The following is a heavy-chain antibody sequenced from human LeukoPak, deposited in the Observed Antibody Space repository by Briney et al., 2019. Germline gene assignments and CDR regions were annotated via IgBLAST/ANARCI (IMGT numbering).Heavy chain of an antibody. V-gene: IGHV4-4*07. Sequence: TSETLSLTCTVSGGSISGYCWSWIRQPAGKGLEWIGRIYATGTTNYNPPLKSRVTMSVDTSKNQFSLNLTPVTAADTAVYYCAREGGGSNRCLDWGQGTLVTVSS. CDR1: GGSISGYC. D-gene: IGHD3-16*02. CDR2: IYATGTT. CDR3: AREGGGSNRCLD. J-gene: IGHJ1*01.